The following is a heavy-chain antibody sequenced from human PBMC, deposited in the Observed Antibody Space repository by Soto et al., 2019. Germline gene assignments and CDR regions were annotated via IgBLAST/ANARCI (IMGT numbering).Heavy chain of an antibody. J-gene: IGHJ5*02. V-gene: IGHV1-69*13. D-gene: IGHD6-13*01. CDR1: GGTFSSYA. Sequence: SVKVSCKASGGTFSSYAISWVRQAPGQGLEWMGGIIPIFGTANYAQKFQGRVTITADESTSTAYMELSSLRSEDTAVYYCARGPPRIAVAGTPSNWFVPWGQGTLVTVPS. CDR2: IIPIFGTA. CDR3: ARGPPRIAVAGTPSNWFVP.